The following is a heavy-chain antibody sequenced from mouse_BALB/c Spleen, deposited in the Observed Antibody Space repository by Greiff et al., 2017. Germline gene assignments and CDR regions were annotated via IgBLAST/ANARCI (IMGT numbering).Heavy chain of an antibody. CDR3: ARVYDYYAMDY. J-gene: IGHJ4*01. Sequence: EVKLMESGGDLVKPGGSLKLSCAASGFTFSSYGMSWVRQTPDKRLEWVATISSGGSYTYYPDSVKGRFTISRDNPKNNLYLQMSSLKSEDTAMYYCARVYDYYAMDYWGQGTSVTVSS. V-gene: IGHV5-6*01. D-gene: IGHD2-3*01. CDR1: GFTFSSYG. CDR2: ISSGGSYT.